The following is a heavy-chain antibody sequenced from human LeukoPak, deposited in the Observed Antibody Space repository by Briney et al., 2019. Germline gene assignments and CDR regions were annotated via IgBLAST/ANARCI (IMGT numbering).Heavy chain of an antibody. J-gene: IGHJ4*02. V-gene: IGHV3-53*01. CDR2: IYSGGST. CDR3: ARGGSITMVRGFTFDY. D-gene: IGHD3-10*01. CDR1: GFTVSSNY. Sequence: PGGSLRLSCAASGFTVSSNYMSWVRQAPGKGLEWVSVIYSGGSTYYADSVKGRFTISRDNSKNTLYPQMNSLRAEDTAVYYCARGGSITMVRGFTFDYWGQGTLVTVSS.